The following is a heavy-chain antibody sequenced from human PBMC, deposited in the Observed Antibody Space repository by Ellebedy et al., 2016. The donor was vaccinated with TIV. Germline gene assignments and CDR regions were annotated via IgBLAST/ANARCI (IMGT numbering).Heavy chain of an antibody. CDR3: ATVLVVVTAIRDWFDP. CDR2: MNPNSGNT. D-gene: IGHD2-21*02. Sequence: ASVKVSCKASGYTFTSYDINWVRQATGQGLEWMGWMNPNSGNTGYAQKFQGRVTITRNTSISTAYMELSSLRSEDTAVYYCATVLVVVTAIRDWFDPWGQGTLVTVSS. CDR1: GYTFTSYD. J-gene: IGHJ5*02. V-gene: IGHV1-8*03.